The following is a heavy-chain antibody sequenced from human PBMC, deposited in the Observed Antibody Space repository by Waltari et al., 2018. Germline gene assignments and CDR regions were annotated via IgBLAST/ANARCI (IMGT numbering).Heavy chain of an antibody. CDR1: GGSISSSNW. Sequence: QVQLQESGPGLVKPSGTLSLTCAVSGGSISSSNWWSWVRQPPGKGLEWIGEIYHSGSTNYNPSLKSRVTISVDNSKNTLYLQMNSLRAEDTAVYYCARWGEGALDYWGQGTLVTVSS. CDR2: IYHSGST. V-gene: IGHV4-4*02. D-gene: IGHD1-26*01. J-gene: IGHJ4*02. CDR3: ARWGEGALDY.